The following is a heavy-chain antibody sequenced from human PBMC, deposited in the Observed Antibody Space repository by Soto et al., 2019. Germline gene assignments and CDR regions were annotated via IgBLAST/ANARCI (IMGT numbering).Heavy chain of an antibody. Sequence: SVKVSCKTSGGTLSNSAINWVRQAPGQGLEWMGSFTPIFGSTFYAQNFQDRVTITADKSTGTAYIELSSLTSEDTAMYFCATGRVRGVKVGRPFDSWGQGTLVTVSS. J-gene: IGHJ4*02. CDR3: ATGRVRGVKVGRPFDS. V-gene: IGHV1-69*06. CDR2: FTPIFGST. D-gene: IGHD3-10*01. CDR1: GGTLSNSA.